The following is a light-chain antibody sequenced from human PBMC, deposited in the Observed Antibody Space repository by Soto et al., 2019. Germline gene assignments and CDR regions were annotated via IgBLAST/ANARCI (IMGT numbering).Light chain of an antibody. CDR2: GAS. J-gene: IGKJ3*01. CDR1: QTISTN. V-gene: IGKV3-15*01. CDR3: QQYHNWPPET. Sequence: EIVMTQSPATLSVSPGERATLSCSASQTISTNLAWYQQKPGQAPRVLIYGASTRATGIPARFSGSGSGTEFTLTISSLQSEDFAVYYCQQYHNWPPETFGPGTKVDIK.